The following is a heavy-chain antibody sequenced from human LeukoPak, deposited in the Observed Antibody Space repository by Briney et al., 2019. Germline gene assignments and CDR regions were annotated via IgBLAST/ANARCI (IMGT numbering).Heavy chain of an antibody. CDR3: ARDPPEDYYDNPYIDY. V-gene: IGHV3-33*01. D-gene: IGHD3-22*01. J-gene: IGHJ4*02. CDR2: IWYDGSNK. CDR1: GFTFSSYG. Sequence: GGSLRLSCAASGFTFSSYGMHWVRQAPGKGLEWVAVIWYDGSNKYYADSVKGRFTISRDNSKNTLYLQMNSLRAEDTAVYYCARDPPEDYYDNPYIDYWGQGTLVTVSS.